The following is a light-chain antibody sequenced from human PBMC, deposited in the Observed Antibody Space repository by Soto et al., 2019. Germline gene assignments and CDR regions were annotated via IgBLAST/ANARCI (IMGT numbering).Light chain of an antibody. CDR2: GAS. CDR1: QGVSSY. CDR3: QQYGSSPLT. Sequence: EIVLTQSPATLSLSAGERATLSCRASQGVSSYLAWYQQKPGQAPRLLIYGASSRATGIPDRFSGSGSGTDFTLTISRLEPEDFAVYYCQQYGSSPLTFGQGTRLEIK. V-gene: IGKV3-20*01. J-gene: IGKJ5*01.